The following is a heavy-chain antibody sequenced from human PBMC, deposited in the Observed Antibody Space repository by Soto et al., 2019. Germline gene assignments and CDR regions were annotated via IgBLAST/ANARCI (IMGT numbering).Heavy chain of an antibody. J-gene: IGHJ4*02. CDR1: GYTFTSYG. Sequence: ASVKVSCKTSGYTFTSYGTSWVRQVPGQGLEWMGWISAYSGNINYAQKFQDRVTMTTDTSTSTAYMELRSLRSDDTAAYYCARDCSGATCSFNYWGQGTLVTVSS. D-gene: IGHD2-15*01. V-gene: IGHV1-18*01. CDR3: ARDCSGATCSFNY. CDR2: ISAYSGNI.